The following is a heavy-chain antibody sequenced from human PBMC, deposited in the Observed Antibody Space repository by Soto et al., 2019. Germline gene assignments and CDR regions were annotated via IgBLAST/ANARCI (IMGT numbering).Heavy chain of an antibody. J-gene: IGHJ3*02. CDR1: GYSFTSYW. CDR3: ARLKPLGYCSGGSCPGAFDI. Sequence: PGESLKISCKGSGYSFTSYWIGWVRQMPGKGLEWMGIIYPGDSDTRYSPSFQGQVTISADKSISTAYLQWSSLKASDTAMYYCARLKPLGYCSGGSCPGAFDIWGQGTMVTVSS. V-gene: IGHV5-51*01. D-gene: IGHD2-15*01. CDR2: IYPGDSDT.